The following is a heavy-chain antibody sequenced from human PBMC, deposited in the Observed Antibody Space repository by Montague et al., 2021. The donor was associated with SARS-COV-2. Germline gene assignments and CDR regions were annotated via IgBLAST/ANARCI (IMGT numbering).Heavy chain of an antibody. CDR1: GFTFDDYA. Sequence: SRRLSLSASGFTFDDYAMHWVRQAPGKGLEWVSLISGDGGFTYYADSVKGRFTISRDNSKNSLYLQMNSLRPEDTALYSCAKDFGALWFGELFSYYFDYWGQGTLVTVSS. V-gene: IGHV3-43*02. CDR2: ISGDGGFT. D-gene: IGHD3-10*01. J-gene: IGHJ4*02. CDR3: AKDFGALWFGELFSYYFDY.